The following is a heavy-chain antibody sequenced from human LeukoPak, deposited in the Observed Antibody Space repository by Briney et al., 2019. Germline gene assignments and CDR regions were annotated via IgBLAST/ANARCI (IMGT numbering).Heavy chain of an antibody. CDR1: GFTFSDSA. Sequence: GGSLRLSCAASGFTFSDSAVHWARQASGKGLEWVANIKQDGSEKYYVDSVRGRFTISRDNAKNSLSLQMNSLRAEDTAVYYCASNYGGWGQGTLVTVSS. CDR3: ASNYGG. V-gene: IGHV3-7*05. D-gene: IGHD4-11*01. CDR2: IKQDGSEK. J-gene: IGHJ4*02.